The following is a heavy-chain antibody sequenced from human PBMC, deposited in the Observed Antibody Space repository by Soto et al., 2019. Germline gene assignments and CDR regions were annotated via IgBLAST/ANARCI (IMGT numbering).Heavy chain of an antibody. CDR1: GGSISSYY. CDR2: IYYSGST. J-gene: IGHJ5*02. CDR3: ARDLEQQHAGWFDP. D-gene: IGHD6-13*01. V-gene: IGHV4-59*01. Sequence: PSETLSLTCTVSGGSISSYYWSWIRQPPGKGLESIGYIYYSGSTNYNPSLKSRVTISVDTSKNQLSLKLSSVTAADTAVYYCARDLEQQHAGWFDPWGQGTLVTVSS.